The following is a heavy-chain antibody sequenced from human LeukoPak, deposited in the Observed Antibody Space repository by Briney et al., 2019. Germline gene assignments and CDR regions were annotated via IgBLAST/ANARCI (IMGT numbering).Heavy chain of an antibody. CDR3: AAVADTADYYGMDV. CDR2: IYTSGNT. Sequence: PSQTLCLTCTVSGGSISSGSYYWSWIRQPAGKTLEWIGRIYTSGNTNYNPSLKSRVTISVDTSKNQFSLKLSSVTVADTAVYYCAAVADTADYYGMDVWGQGTTVTVSS. J-gene: IGHJ6*02. V-gene: IGHV4-61*02. CDR1: GGSISSGSYY. D-gene: IGHD6-19*01.